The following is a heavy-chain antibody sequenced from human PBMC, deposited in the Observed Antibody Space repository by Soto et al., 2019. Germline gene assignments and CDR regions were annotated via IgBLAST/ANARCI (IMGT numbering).Heavy chain of an antibody. D-gene: IGHD3-3*01. CDR1: GYTFTGYY. J-gene: IGHJ6*02. CDR3: ARDTXDFWSGYPTYYYYGMDV. V-gene: IGHV1-2*02. Sequence: ASVKVSCKASGYTFTGYYMHWVRQAPGQGLEWMGWINPNSGGTNYAQKFQGRVTMTRDTSISTAYMELSRLRSDDTAVYYCARDTXDFWSGYPTYYYYGMDVWGQGTTVTVSS. CDR2: INPNSGGT.